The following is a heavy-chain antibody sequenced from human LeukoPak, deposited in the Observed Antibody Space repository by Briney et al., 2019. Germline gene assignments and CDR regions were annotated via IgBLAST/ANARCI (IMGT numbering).Heavy chain of an antibody. D-gene: IGHD3-9*01. V-gene: IGHV3-48*04. J-gene: IGHJ5*02. CDR3: ARTAFDWSQGGGNWFDP. CDR1: GFTFSSYS. Sequence: GGSLRLSCAASGFTFSSYSLNWVRQAPGKGLEWISYISSSGSNIAYADSVEGRFTISRDNGKNSLYLQMNSLRAEDTAVYYCARTAFDWSQGGGNWFDPWGQGTLVTVSS. CDR2: ISSSGSNI.